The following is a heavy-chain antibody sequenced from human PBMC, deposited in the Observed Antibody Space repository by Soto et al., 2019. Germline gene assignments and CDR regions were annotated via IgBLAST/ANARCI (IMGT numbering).Heavy chain of an antibody. CDR1: GGSFSGQA. Sequence: GASVKVSCKASGGSFSGQAVSWVRQAPGQGLEWMGGIIPIFRTTNYARKFQGRLTITADESTSTASMELTSLTPEDTAIYYCGSVGNWGQGTLVTVSS. J-gene: IGHJ4*02. D-gene: IGHD1-26*01. CDR3: GSVGN. V-gene: IGHV1-69*13. CDR2: IIPIFRTT.